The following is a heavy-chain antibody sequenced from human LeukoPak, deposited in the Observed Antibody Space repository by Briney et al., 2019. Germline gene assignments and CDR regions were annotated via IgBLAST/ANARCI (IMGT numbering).Heavy chain of an antibody. D-gene: IGHD6-13*01. Sequence: PGGSLRLSCAASGFTFSSYAMHWVRQAPGKGLEWVAVISYDGSNKYYADSVKGRFTISRDNSKNTLYLQMNSLRAEEPAVYYCARVSCCWVYSSSWYFDVGKRGMDVWGQGTTVTVSS. CDR3: ARVSCCWVYSSSWYFDVGKRGMDV. CDR1: GFTFSSYA. J-gene: IGHJ6*02. V-gene: IGHV3-30*04. CDR2: ISYDGSNK.